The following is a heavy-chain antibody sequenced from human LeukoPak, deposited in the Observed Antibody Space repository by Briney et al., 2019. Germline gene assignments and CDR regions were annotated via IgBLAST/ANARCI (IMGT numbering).Heavy chain of an antibody. CDR2: IKQDGSEK. J-gene: IGHJ4*02. D-gene: IGHD2-8*02. CDR1: GFIFSSYW. V-gene: IGHV3-7*03. CDR3: ATYRQVLLPFES. Sequence: GGSLRLSCAASGFIFSSYWMSWVRQAPGKGLEWVANIKQDGSEKCYVDSVKGRFTISRDNSKNTLYPQMNSLRAEDTAIYYCATYRQVLLPFESWGQGTLVTVSS.